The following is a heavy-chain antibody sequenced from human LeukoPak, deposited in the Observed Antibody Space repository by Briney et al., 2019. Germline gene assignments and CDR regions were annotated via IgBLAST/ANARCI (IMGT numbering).Heavy chain of an antibody. CDR1: GGTLTSYA. J-gene: IGHJ4*02. Sequence: ASVKVSCKASGGTLTSYAISWVRQAPGQGLEWMGGIIPIFGTANYAQKCQGRVTITTDESTSTAYMELSSLRSEDTAVYYCAGSSLGYCTNGVCFAFDYWGQGTLVTVSS. CDR2: IIPIFGTA. D-gene: IGHD2-8*01. CDR3: AGSSLGYCTNGVCFAFDY. V-gene: IGHV1-69*05.